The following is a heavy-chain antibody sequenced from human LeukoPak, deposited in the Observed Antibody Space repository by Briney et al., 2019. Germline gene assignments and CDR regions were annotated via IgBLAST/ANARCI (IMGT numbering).Heavy chain of an antibody. J-gene: IGHJ4*02. D-gene: IGHD5-18*01. CDR3: ARVERGYSYGYELKHHYYFDY. Sequence: GASVKVSCKASGYTFTSYGISWVRQAPGQGLEWMGWISAYNGNTNYAQKLQGRVTMTTDTSTSTAYMELRSLRSDDTAVYYCARVERGYSYGYELKHHYYFDYWGQGTLVTVSS. V-gene: IGHV1-18*01. CDR2: ISAYNGNT. CDR1: GYTFTSYG.